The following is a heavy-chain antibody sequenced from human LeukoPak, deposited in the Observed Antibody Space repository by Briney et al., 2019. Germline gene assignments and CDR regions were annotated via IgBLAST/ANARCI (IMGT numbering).Heavy chain of an antibody. CDR1: GYSFTSYW. D-gene: IGHD6-6*01. J-gene: IGHJ4*02. CDR3: ARLRSLYRSLSGHFDY. CDR2: TYPGDSDT. Sequence: GESLKISCKGSGYSFTSYWIGWVRQTPGKGLEWMGITYPGDSDTRYSPSFQGQVTISADKSINTAYLQWSSLKASDTAMYYCARLRSLYRSLSGHFDYWGQGTLVTVSS. V-gene: IGHV5-51*01.